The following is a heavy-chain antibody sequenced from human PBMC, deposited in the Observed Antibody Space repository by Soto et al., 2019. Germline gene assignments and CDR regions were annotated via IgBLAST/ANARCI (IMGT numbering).Heavy chain of an antibody. D-gene: IGHD5-18*01. CDR3: ARPFGDTAMVIDY. CDR1: GYNFSRNW. CDR2: IYPGDSDT. J-gene: IGHJ4*02. V-gene: IGHV5-51*01. Sequence: VESLKISCNGSGYNFSRNWIGWVRQMPWKGLEWMGIIYPGDSDTRYSPSFQGQVTISADKSINTAYLQWSSLKASDSAIYYCARPFGDTAMVIDYWGQGTQVTFSS.